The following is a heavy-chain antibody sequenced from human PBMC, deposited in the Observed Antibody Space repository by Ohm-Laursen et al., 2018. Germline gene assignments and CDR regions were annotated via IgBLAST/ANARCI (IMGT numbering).Heavy chain of an antibody. CDR3: ARDRTVYGVGNGLDALDV. V-gene: IGHV3-33*01. J-gene: IGHJ3*01. CDR1: GFNFGAHN. Sequence: SLRLSCTASGFNFGAHNMDWVRQAPGKGLEWVSLLWYDGSNKLYAESVKGRFTISRDTSKKTLYLQMSALSAEDAAVYYCARDRTVYGVGNGLDALDVWGQGTMVTVSS. D-gene: IGHD3-3*01. CDR2: LWYDGSNK.